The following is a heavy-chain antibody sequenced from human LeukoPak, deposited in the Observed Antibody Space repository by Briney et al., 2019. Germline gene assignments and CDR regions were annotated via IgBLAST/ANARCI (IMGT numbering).Heavy chain of an antibody. V-gene: IGHV4-34*01. CDR3: ARGQRARRFDY. Sequence: SETLSLTCAVYGGSFSGYYWSWIRQPPGKGLEWIGEINHSGSTNYNPSLKSGVTISVDTSKNQFSLKLSSVTAADTAVYYCARGQRARRFDYWGQGTLVTVSS. CDR1: GGSFSGYY. J-gene: IGHJ4*02. CDR2: INHSGST.